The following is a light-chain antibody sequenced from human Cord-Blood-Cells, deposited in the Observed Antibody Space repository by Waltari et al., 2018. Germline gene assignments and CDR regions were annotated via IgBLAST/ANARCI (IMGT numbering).Light chain of an antibody. J-gene: IGKJ5*01. V-gene: IGKV3-11*01. CDR3: QQRSNWPPIT. CDR1: QSVISY. CDR2: DAA. Sequence: EIVLTQSPATLSLSPGERATLSCRASQSVISYLAWYQQKPGQAPRLLINDAANRATGIPARFSGSGSGTDFTLTISSLEPEDFAVYYCQQRSNWPPITFGQGTRLEIK.